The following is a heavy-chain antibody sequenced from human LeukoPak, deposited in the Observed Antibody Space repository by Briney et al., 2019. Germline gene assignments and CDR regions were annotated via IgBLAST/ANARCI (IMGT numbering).Heavy chain of an antibody. Sequence: PSETLSLTCTVSGASISGYYWSWIRQPPGKGLEWIGYIHYTGSTNYNPSLKSRITISTDTSKNQFSLRLNSVTAADTAVYYCARAPRVGAAAYFDVWGQGTLVTVSS. CDR1: GASISGYY. CDR2: IHYTGST. V-gene: IGHV4-59*08. CDR3: ARAPRVGAAAYFDV. D-gene: IGHD6-25*01. J-gene: IGHJ4*02.